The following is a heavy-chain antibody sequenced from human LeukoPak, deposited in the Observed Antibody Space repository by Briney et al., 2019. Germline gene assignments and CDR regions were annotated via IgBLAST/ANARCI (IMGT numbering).Heavy chain of an antibody. CDR3: TTNDAFDT. V-gene: IGHV3-15*01. J-gene: IGHJ3*02. CDR1: GFTFSDAW. CDR2: IKRKADGGPT. Sequence: PGGSLRLSCVASGFTFSDAWVNWVRQAPGKGLEWVGRIKRKADGGPTDYAAPVKGRFTISRDDSKDTLYLQMNSLKTEDTAMYYCTTNDAFDTWGQGTMVTVSS.